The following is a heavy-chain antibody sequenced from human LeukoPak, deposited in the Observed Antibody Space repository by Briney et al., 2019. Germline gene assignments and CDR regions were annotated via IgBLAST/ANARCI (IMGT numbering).Heavy chain of an antibody. CDR1: GFTFDDYA. CDR2: ISWNSGSI. CDR3: VKSIYYDSSGPFDY. V-gene: IGHV3-9*03. Sequence: GRSLRLSCAASGFTFDDYAMHWARQAPGKGLEWVSGISWNSGSIGYADSVKGRFTISRDNAKNSLYLQMNSLRPEDVALYYCVKSIYYDSSGPFDYWGQGTLVTVSS. J-gene: IGHJ4*02. D-gene: IGHD3-22*01.